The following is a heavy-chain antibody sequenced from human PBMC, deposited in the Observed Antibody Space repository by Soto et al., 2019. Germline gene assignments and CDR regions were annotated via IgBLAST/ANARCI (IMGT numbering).Heavy chain of an antibody. J-gene: IGHJ4*02. D-gene: IGHD1-26*01. Sequence: ASVKVSCKASGYTFTSYGISWVRQAPGQGLEWMGWISAYNGNTNYAQKLQGRVTMTTDTSTSTAYMELRSLRSDDTAVYYCARVGCAAPLRLVGATCFDYWGLGTLVTVSS. CDR2: ISAYNGNT. V-gene: IGHV1-18*01. CDR1: GYTFTSYG. CDR3: ARVGCAAPLRLVGATCFDY.